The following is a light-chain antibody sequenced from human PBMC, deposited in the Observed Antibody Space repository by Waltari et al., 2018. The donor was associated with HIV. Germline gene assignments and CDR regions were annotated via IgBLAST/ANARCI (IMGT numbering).Light chain of an antibody. CDR2: DAS. CDR1: QDISNY. V-gene: IGKV1-33*01. J-gene: IGKJ3*01. CDR3: QQYDNLPGS. Sequence: DIQMTQSPSSLSAYVGDRVTITCQASQDISNYLNWYQQKPGKAPKLLIYDASNLETGVPSRFSRSGSGTDFTFTISSLQPEDIATYYCQQYDNLPGSFGPGTKVDIK.